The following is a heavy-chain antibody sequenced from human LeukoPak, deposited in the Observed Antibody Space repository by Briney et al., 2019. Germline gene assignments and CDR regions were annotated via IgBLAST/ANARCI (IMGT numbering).Heavy chain of an antibody. V-gene: IGHV1-69*05. CDR2: IIPIFGTA. Sequence: SVKVSCKASGGTFSSYAISWVRQAPGQGLEWMGGIIPIFGTANYAQKFQGRVTITTDESTSTAYMELSSLRSEDTAVYNCARGGAEGDYFDYWGQGTLVTVSS. CDR3: ARGGAEGDYFDY. J-gene: IGHJ4*02. CDR1: GGTFSSYA.